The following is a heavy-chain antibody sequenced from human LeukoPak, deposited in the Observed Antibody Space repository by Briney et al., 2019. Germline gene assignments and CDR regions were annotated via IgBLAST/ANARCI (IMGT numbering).Heavy chain of an antibody. Sequence: GASVKVSCKASGYRFTDYYMYWVQRGPGKGLAWMGHIDPEDGETKYAEDFQGRITITADTSTHTVYMELSSLRSEDTAMYYCATFGVLLWDIDSWDQGTLVTVSS. V-gene: IGHV1-69-2*01. CDR1: GYRFTDYY. J-gene: IGHJ4*02. CDR3: ATFGVLLWDIDS. D-gene: IGHD3-10*01. CDR2: IDPEDGET.